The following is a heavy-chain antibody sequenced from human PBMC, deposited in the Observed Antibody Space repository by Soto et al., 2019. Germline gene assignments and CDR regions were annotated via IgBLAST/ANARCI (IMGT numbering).Heavy chain of an antibody. CDR1: GFTFSSYG. J-gene: IGHJ6*02. Sequence: PGGSLRLSCAASGFTFSSYGMHWFRQAPGKGLEWVAVISYDGSNKYYADSVKGRFTISRHNSKNTLYLQMNSLRAEDTAVYYCAKDQNRVGFIDVVVTAKYGMDVWGQGTTVTVSS. V-gene: IGHV3-30*18. CDR3: AKDQNRVGFIDVVVTAKYGMDV. CDR2: ISYDGSNK. D-gene: IGHD2-21*02.